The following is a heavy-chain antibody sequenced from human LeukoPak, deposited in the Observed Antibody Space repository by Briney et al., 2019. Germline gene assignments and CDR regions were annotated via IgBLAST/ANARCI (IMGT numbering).Heavy chain of an antibody. CDR2: INPGGGRT. V-gene: IGHV1-46*01. D-gene: IGHD3-22*01. J-gene: IGHJ4*02. CDR1: GYTFTGYY. Sequence: ASVKLSCKASGYTFTGYYMHWVRQAPGQGLEWMGIINPGGGRTSYAQKFQVRVTMTRDTSTSTVYMELSSLRPEDTAVYYCARAHVPSYHFDSSGSYFDYWGQGTLVTVSS. CDR3: ARAHVPSYHFDSSGSYFDY.